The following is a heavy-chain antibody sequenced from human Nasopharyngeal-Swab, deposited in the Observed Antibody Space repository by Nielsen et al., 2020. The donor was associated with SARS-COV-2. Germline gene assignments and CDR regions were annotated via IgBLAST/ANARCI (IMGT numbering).Heavy chain of an antibody. V-gene: IGHV1-3*01. CDR2: INAGKGNT. J-gene: IGHJ4*02. D-gene: IGHD5-12*01. CDR3: ARVPDIVATYFDY. Sequence: ASVKVSCKASGYTLSTYAMYWVRQAPGQRPEFMGWINAGKGNTYYSQKFQGRVRISRDTSANTVYMELSGLRSADTAVYYCARVPDIVATYFDYWGQGTLVTVSS. CDR1: GYTLSTYA.